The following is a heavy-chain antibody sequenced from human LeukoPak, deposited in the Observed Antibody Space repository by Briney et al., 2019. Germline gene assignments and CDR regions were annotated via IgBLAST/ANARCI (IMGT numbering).Heavy chain of an antibody. Sequence: SVKVSCKASGGTFRSYAISWVRQAPGQGLEWMGGIIAIFGTANYAQKFQGRVTITTDESTSTAYMELSSLRSEDTAVYYCARGPYDSSGYDVPYYYYYYMVVWGKGTTVTVSS. CDR2: IIAIFGTA. CDR1: GGTFRSYA. D-gene: IGHD3-22*01. V-gene: IGHV1-69*05. J-gene: IGHJ6*03. CDR3: ARGPYDSSGYDVPYYYYYYMVV.